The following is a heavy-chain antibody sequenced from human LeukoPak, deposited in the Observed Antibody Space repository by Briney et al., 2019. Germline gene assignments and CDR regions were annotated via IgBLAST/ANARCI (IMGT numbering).Heavy chain of an antibody. Sequence: SETLSLTCAVYGGSFSGYYWTWIRQPPGKGLEWIGEINHSRSTKYSPSLKSRVTISVDTSKNQFSLKLSSVTAADTAVYYCARRVGRWFGERAYYYNYMDVWDKGTPVTNSS. CDR2: INHSRST. CDR3: ARRVGRWFGERAYYYNYMDV. CDR1: GGSFSGYY. D-gene: IGHD3-10*01. J-gene: IGHJ6*03. V-gene: IGHV4-34*01.